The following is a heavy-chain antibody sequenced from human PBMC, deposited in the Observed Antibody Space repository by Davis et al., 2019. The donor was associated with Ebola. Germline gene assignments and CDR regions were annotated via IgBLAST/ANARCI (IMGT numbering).Heavy chain of an antibody. CDR1: GYTFTDYN. J-gene: IGHJ4*02. Sequence: ASVKVSCKASGYTFTDYNIHWMRQAPGQGLEWLGRVILKSGATNYAQKFQGRVTMTRDISNSTVYMELSSLRYDDTADYYCARGHNYAHEYWGQGTLVTVSS. CDR3: ARGHNYAHEY. D-gene: IGHD4-11*01. CDR2: VILKSGAT. V-gene: IGHV1-2*06.